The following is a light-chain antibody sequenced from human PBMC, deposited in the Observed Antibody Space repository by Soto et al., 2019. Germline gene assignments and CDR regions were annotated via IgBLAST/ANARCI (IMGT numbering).Light chain of an antibody. CDR3: SSYTTTTTYV. CDR2: NVN. Sequence: QSALTQPASVSGSPGQSITISCTGTSSDLGAYDSVSWYQHHPGRDPKLIIYNVNNRPSGVSDRFSGSKSGNTASMTISGLQAEDEADYYCSSYTTTTTYVFGTGTKLTVL. CDR1: SSDLGAYDS. V-gene: IGLV2-14*03. J-gene: IGLJ1*01.